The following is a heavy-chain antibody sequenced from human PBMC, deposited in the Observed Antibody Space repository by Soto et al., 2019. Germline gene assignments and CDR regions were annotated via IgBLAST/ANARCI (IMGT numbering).Heavy chain of an antibody. CDR3: GRQLYYYYYMDV. J-gene: IGHJ6*03. Sequence: SETLSLTCTVSGGSIGSYYWSWIRQPPGKGLEWIGYIYYSGSTNYNPSLKSRVTISVDTSKNQFSLKLSSVTAADTAVYYCGRQLYYYYYMDVWGKGTTVTVSS. V-gene: IGHV4-59*08. CDR2: IYYSGST. CDR1: GGSIGSYY.